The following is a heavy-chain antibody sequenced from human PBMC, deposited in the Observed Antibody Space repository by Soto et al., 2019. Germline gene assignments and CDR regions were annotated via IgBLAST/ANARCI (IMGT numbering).Heavy chain of an antibody. V-gene: IGHV4-59*01. Sequence: SETLSLTCTVSGGSISSYYWSWIRQPPGKGLEWIGYIYYSGSTNYNPSLKSRVTISVDTSKNQFSLKLSSVTAADTAVYYCARGARITIFGVVIQSSSYGMDVWGQGTTVTVSS. CDR1: GGSISSYY. CDR3: ARGARITIFGVVIQSSSYGMDV. J-gene: IGHJ6*02. CDR2: IYYSGST. D-gene: IGHD3-3*01.